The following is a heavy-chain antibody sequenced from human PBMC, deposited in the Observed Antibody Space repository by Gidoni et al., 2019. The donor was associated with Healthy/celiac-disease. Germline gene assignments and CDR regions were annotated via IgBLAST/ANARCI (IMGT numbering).Heavy chain of an antibody. CDR2: TSGST. V-gene: IGHV4-4*09. CDR3: ASSTVTTSSDAFDI. D-gene: IGHD4-17*01. Sequence: TSGSTNYNPSLKSRVTISVDTSKNQFSLKLSSVTAADTAVYYCASSTVTTSSDAFDIWGQGTMVTVSS. J-gene: IGHJ3*02.